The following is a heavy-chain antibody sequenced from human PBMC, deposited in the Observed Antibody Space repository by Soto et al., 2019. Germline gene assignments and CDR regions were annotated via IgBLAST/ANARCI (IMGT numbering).Heavy chain of an antibody. Sequence: SETLSLTGAGSCYSIISGYYCGWIRHPPWKGLEWIGSISHIVSTCYNPSLKSLVTISVDTSKKQFSLKLTSVTAADTAVYYCARLRAWGDSSGPFDLWGQGTLVTVSS. D-gene: IGHD6-13*01. CDR3: ARLRAWGDSSGPFDL. J-gene: IGHJ4*02. CDR1: CYSIISGYY. CDR2: ISHIVST. V-gene: IGHV4-38-2*01.